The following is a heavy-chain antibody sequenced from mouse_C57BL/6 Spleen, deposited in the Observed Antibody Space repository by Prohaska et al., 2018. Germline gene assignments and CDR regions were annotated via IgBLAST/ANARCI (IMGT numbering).Heavy chain of an antibody. CDR1: GFTFSGFW. CDR3: MRYGLRYWYFDV. D-gene: IGHD1-1*01. V-gene: IGHV11-2*01. J-gene: IGHJ1*03. Sequence: EVQLLETGGGLVQPGGSRGLSCEGSGFTFSGFWMSWVRQTPGKTLEWIGDINSDGSAINYAPSIKDRFTIFRDNDKSTLYLHLRNVLSDVTATYFCMRYGLRYWYFDVWGTGTTVTVSS. CDR2: INSDGSAI.